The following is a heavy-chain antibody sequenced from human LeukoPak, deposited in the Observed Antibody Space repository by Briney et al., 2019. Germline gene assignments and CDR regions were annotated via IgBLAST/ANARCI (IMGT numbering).Heavy chain of an antibody. CDR2: IYHSGST. D-gene: IGHD7-27*01. CDR3: ARELLSGDPSIGN. J-gene: IGHJ4*02. CDR1: GYSISNGYY. V-gene: IGHV4-38-2*02. Sequence: SETLSLTCTVSGYSISNGYYWGWIRQPPGKGLEWIGNIYHSGSTYYNPSLKSRVTISADTSKNQFSLKLSSVTAADTAVYYCARELLSGDPSIGNWGQGTLVTVSS.